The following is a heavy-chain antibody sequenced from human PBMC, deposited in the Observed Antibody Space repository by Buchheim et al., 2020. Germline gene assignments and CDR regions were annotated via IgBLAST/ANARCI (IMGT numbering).Heavy chain of an antibody. CDR1: GGSISSYY. J-gene: IGHJ5*02. D-gene: IGHD2-15*01. CDR3: ARGPVVVAATNLYNWFDP. CDR2: IYYSGST. Sequence: QVQLQESGPGLVKPSETLSLTCTVSGGSISSYYWSWIRQPPGKGLEWIGYIYYSGSTNYNPSLKSRVTISVDTSKNQFSLKLSSVTAADTAVYYCARGPVVVAATNLYNWFDPWGQGTL. V-gene: IGHV4-59*01.